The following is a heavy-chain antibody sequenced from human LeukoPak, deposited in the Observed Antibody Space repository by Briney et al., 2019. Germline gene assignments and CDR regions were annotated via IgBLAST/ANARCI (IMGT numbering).Heavy chain of an antibody. CDR1: GFTFKSFG. Sequence: SGGSLRLSCAASGFTFKSFGMNWVRQAPGKGLEWVSYISSASGTIYYADSVKGRFTTSRDNGKNSLFLQMSSLRVEDTAIYYCARGRGYCNSTTCALDAFDIWGRGTTATVSS. CDR2: ISSASGTI. J-gene: IGHJ3*02. D-gene: IGHD2/OR15-2a*01. CDR3: ARGRGYCNSTTCALDAFDI. V-gene: IGHV3-48*01.